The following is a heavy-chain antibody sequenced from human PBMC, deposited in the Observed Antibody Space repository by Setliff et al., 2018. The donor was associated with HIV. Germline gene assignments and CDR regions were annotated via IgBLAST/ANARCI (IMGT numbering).Heavy chain of an antibody. CDR3: AKTSVGATGLYAFDI. J-gene: IGHJ3*02. V-gene: IGHV4-4*08. CDR1: GGSLSGYY. D-gene: IGHD1-26*01. CDR2: IYTTGST. Sequence: SETLSLTCDVYGGSLSGYYWSWIRQPPGKGLEWIGRIYTTGSTNYNPSLKSRVTISADTSNNQFSLRLTSMTAADTAVYYCAKTSVGATGLYAFDIWGQGTMVTVSS.